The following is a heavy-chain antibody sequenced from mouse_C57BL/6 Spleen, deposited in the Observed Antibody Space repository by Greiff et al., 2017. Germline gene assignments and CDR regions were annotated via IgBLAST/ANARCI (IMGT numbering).Heavy chain of an antibody. CDR2: IYPGDGDT. D-gene: IGHD1-3*01. V-gene: IGHV1-80*01. CDR3: ERGGITYYFDY. Sequence: QVQLQQSGAELVKPGASVKISCKASGYAFTSYWMNWVKQRPGKGLEWIGQIYPGDGDTNYNGKFKGKATLTVDKSSSTAYMQLSSLTSEDSAVYYCERGGITYYFDYWGQGTTLTVSS. J-gene: IGHJ2*01. CDR1: GYAFTSYW.